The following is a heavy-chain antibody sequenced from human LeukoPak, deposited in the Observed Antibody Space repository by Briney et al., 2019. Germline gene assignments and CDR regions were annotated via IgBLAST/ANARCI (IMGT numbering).Heavy chain of an antibody. Sequence: SETLSLTCAVFGGSFSGYYWSWIRQPPGKGLEWIGSIYYSGSTYYNPSLKSRVTISVDTSKNQFSLKLSSVTAADTAVYYCATTSSSWSPYYLDYWGQGTLVTVSS. CDR2: IYYSGST. CDR3: ATTSSSWSPYYLDY. J-gene: IGHJ4*02. V-gene: IGHV4-34*01. D-gene: IGHD6-13*01. CDR1: GGSFSGYY.